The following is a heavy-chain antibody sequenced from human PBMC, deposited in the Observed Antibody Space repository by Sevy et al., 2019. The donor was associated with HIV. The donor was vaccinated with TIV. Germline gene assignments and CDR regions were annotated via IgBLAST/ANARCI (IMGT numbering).Heavy chain of an antibody. CDR2: IYPDDSAS. D-gene: IGHD3-22*01. Sequence: GESLKISCKGSGYSFTSHWIGWVRHMPGKGLEWRGIIYPDDSASRYSPSFQGQVTFSADKSISTAYLQWSSLKASDTTMYYCATSRSGYFDSSGYYIYWGQGTLVTVSS. V-gene: IGHV5-51*01. J-gene: IGHJ4*02. CDR3: ATSRSGYFDSSGYYIY. CDR1: GYSFTSHW.